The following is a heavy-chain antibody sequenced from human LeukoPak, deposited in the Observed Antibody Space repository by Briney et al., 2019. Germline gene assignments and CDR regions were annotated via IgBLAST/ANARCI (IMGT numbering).Heavy chain of an antibody. CDR3: ASRFHYSSGWYSDY. CDR1: GGSISSSSYY. CDR2: IYYSGST. J-gene: IGHJ4*02. V-gene: IGHV4-39*01. Sequence: SETLSLTCTVSGGSISSSSYYWGWIRQPPGKGLEWIANIYYSGSTNCNPSLKSRVTISVDTSKNQVSLKLSSVTAADTAVYYCASRFHYSSGWYSDYWGQGTLVTVSS. D-gene: IGHD6-19*01.